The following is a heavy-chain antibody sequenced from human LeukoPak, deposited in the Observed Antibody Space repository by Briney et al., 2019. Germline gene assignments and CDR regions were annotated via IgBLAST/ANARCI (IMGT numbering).Heavy chain of an antibody. CDR3: ARRTMGFDY. J-gene: IGHJ4*02. D-gene: IGHD3-3*01. CDR2: INDSGST. CDR1: GGSFSGYY. Sequence: PSETLSLTCAVYGGSFSGYYWNWIRQAPGKGLEWIGEINDSGSTNYNPFLKSRVTISVDTSKNQFSLKLSSVTAADTAVYYCARRTMGFDYWGQGTLVTVSS. V-gene: IGHV4-34*01.